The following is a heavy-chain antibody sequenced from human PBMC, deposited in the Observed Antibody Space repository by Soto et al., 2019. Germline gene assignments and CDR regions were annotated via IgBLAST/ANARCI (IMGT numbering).Heavy chain of an antibody. J-gene: IGHJ3*02. CDR2: INHSGST. D-gene: IGHD3-10*01. V-gene: IGHV4-34*01. Sequence: SQMMSLTCAVGGGSISGYYWSWIRQPPGKGLEWIGEINHSGSTNYNPSLKSRVTISVDTSKNQFSLKLSSVTAADTAVYYCARKNLVRKAFDIWGQGTMVTVSS. CDR3: ARKNLVRKAFDI. CDR1: GGSISGYY.